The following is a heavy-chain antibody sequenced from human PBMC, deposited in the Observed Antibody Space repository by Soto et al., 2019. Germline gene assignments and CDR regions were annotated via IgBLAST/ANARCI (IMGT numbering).Heavy chain of an antibody. CDR1: GGSISSGDYY. CDR2: IYYSGST. Sequence: QVQLQESGPGLVKPSQTLSLTCTVSGGSISSGDYYWSWIRQPPGKGLEWIGYIYYSGSTYYNPSLDGRVTISVDASRNQFPLKLSSVTAADTAVYYCARGEATVADNWFDPWGQGTLVTVSS. D-gene: IGHD4-4*01. V-gene: IGHV4-30-4*01. J-gene: IGHJ5*02. CDR3: ARGEATVADNWFDP.